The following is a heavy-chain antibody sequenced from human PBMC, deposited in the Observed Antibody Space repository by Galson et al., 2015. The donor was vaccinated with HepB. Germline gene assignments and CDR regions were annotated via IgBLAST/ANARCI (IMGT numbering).Heavy chain of an antibody. D-gene: IGHD4-11*01. J-gene: IGHJ5*02. CDR1: GFTFSSYA. V-gene: IGHV3-23*01. CDR3: AKRPTDSVGP. CDR2: ISASGSPT. Sequence: SLRLSCAASGFTFSSYAMSWVRQAPGKGLEWVSSISASGSPTYYADSVKGRFTVSRDNSKNTLYLQMNSLRAEDTALYFCAKRPTDSVGPWGQGTLVTVSS.